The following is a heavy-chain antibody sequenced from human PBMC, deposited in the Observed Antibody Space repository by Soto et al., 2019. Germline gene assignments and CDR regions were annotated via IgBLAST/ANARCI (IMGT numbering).Heavy chain of an antibody. CDR1: GYTFTSYA. CDR3: ATEGVVNWFDP. CDR2: INAGNGNT. D-gene: IGHD3-16*02. V-gene: IGHV1-3*01. Sequence: ALVKVSCKASGYTFTSYAMHWVRQAPGQRLEWMGWINAGNGNTKYSQKFQGRVTITRDTSASTAYMELSSLRSEDTAVYYCATEGVVNWFDPWGQGTLVTVSS. J-gene: IGHJ5*02.